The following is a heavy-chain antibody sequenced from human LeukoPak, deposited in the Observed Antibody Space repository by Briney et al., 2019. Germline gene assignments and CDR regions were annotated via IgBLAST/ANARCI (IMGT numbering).Heavy chain of an antibody. CDR1: GFTSSTYW. CDR3: ARDRDSRWDFDL. J-gene: IGHJ2*01. D-gene: IGHD3-22*01. V-gene: IGHV3-7*01. Sequence: PGGSLRLSCAASGFTSSTYWMSWVRQAPGKGLEWVASIKQDGSETYYVDSVKGRFTLSRSNAKNSLYLQMNRLRADDTAVYYCARDRDSRWDFDLWGRGTLVTVSS. CDR2: IKQDGSET.